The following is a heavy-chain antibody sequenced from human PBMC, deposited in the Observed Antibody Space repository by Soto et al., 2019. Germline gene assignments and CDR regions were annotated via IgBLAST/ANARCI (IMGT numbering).Heavy chain of an antibody. V-gene: IGHV3-23*01. D-gene: IGHD6-19*01. J-gene: IGHJ3*02. Sequence: EVQLLESGGGLVQPGGSLTLSCAASGFTFSSYAMSWVRQAPAQGLQWVSGISGSGGSTYYADSVKGRFIISRDSSKNTLYLQMDSLRVEDTAVYYCAKKTDSSSPWGALDIWGQGTMVSV. CDR3: AKKTDSSSPWGALDI. CDR2: ISGSGGST. CDR1: GFTFSSYA.